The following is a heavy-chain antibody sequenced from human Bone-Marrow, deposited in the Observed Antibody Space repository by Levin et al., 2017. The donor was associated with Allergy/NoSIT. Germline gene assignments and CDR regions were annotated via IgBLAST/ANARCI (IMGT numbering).Heavy chain of an antibody. CDR1: GFTFSSYA. D-gene: IGHD3-22*01. Sequence: GSLRLSCAASGFTFSSYAMSWVRQAPGKGLEWVSTISGSGGSIYYADSVKGRFTISRDNSKNTLYLQMNSLRVEDTAVYYCAKEGGITMIVGGFDPWGQGTQVTVSS. CDR2: ISGSGGSI. J-gene: IGHJ5*02. CDR3: AKEGGITMIVGGFDP. V-gene: IGHV3-23*01.